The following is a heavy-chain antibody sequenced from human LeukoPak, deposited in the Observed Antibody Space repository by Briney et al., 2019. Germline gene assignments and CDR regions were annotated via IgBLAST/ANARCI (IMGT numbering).Heavy chain of an antibody. CDR3: ARGARYSSGWYGAFDI. J-gene: IGHJ3*02. D-gene: IGHD6-19*01. CDR2: IIPIFGTA. CDR1: GGTFSSYA. Sequence: SVKVSCKASGGTFSSYAISWVRQAPGQGLEWMGGIIPIFGTANYAQKFQGRVTITADGSTSTAYMELSSLRSEDTAVYYCARGARYSSGWYGAFDIWGQGTMVTVSS. V-gene: IGHV1-69*13.